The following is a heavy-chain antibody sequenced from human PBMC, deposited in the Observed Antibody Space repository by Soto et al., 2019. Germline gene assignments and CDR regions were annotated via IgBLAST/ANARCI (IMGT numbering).Heavy chain of an antibody. D-gene: IGHD3-3*01. CDR1: GYPVTAYY. CDR3: ARGGGVGVAGSAAFDM. CDR2: INPATGAA. Sequence: VQSGAVVKKPGASVTVSCSASGYPVTAYYMHWVRQAPGRGLEWMGGINPATGAAKYTQTFQGRVTMTRDTSTSTVFMELSGLTSEDPAVFYCARGGGVGVAGSAAFDMWGQGTLVTVSS. J-gene: IGHJ3*02. V-gene: IGHV1-2*02.